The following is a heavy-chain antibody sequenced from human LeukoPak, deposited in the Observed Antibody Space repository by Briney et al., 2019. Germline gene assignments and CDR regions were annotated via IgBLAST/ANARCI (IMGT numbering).Heavy chain of an antibody. Sequence: TSETLSLTCTVSGGSISSSTYYWGWIRQPPGKGLEWIGSIYYSGSTYYNPSLKSRVTISVDTSKNQFSLKLSSVTAADTAVYYCARILSGSMDVWGKGTTVTISS. V-gene: IGHV4-39*07. D-gene: IGHD2-15*01. CDR1: GGSISSSTYY. CDR3: ARILSGSMDV. J-gene: IGHJ6*03. CDR2: IYYSGST.